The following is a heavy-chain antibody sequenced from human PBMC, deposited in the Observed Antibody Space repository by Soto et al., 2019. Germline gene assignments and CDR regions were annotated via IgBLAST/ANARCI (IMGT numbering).Heavy chain of an antibody. J-gene: IGHJ5*02. V-gene: IGHV1-2*04. D-gene: IGHD6-19*01. CDR2: INPNSGGT. CDR3: ARGIAVAGTDWFDP. CDR1: GYTFTGYY. Sequence: GASVKVSCKASGYTFTGYYMHWVRQAPGQGLEWMGWINPNSGGTNYAQKFQGWVTMTRDTSISTAYMELSRLRSDDTAVYYCARGIAVAGTDWFDPWGQGTLVTVSS.